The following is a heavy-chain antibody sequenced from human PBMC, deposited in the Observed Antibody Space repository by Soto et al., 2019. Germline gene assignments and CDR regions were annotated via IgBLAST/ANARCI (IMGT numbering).Heavy chain of an antibody. Sequence: SETLSLTCGVYGGSFSGYYWSWIRQPPGKGLEWIGEINRSGRTNYNPSRKSRVTISVDTSKNQFSLKVNSVTAADTAVYYCVRGGGRGYSYGYGIRDDAFNLWGQGTMVTVSS. CDR3: VRGGGRGYSYGYGIRDDAFNL. CDR2: INRSGRT. D-gene: IGHD5-18*01. J-gene: IGHJ3*01. CDR1: GGSFSGYY. V-gene: IGHV4-34*01.